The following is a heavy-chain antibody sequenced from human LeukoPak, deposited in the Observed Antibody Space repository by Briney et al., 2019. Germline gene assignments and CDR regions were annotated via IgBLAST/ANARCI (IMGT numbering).Heavy chain of an antibody. V-gene: IGHV3-48*03. CDR3: ARDLAGPPQEAFDI. J-gene: IGHJ3*02. CDR1: GFTFSSYE. Sequence: GGSLRLSCAASGFTFSSYEMNWVRQASGKGLEWVSYISSSGSTIYYADSVKGRFTISRDNAKNSLYLQMNSLRVEDTAVYYCARDLAGPPQEAFDIWGQGTMVTVSS. CDR2: ISSSGSTI.